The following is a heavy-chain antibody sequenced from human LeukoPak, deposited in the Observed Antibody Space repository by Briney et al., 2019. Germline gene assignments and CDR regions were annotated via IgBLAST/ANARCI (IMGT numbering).Heavy chain of an antibody. CDR3: ARDFGFSPSSGYSFDY. Sequence: SGGSLRLSCAASGFTFSRYGMHWVRQAPGKGLEWVAVIWYDGSNRQYGDSVKGRFNIYRKNSKNTLYLQMNTLRAEDTAVYYCARDFGFSPSSGYSFDYWGQGALVTVSS. V-gene: IGHV3-33*01. D-gene: IGHD3-22*01. J-gene: IGHJ4*02. CDR2: IWYDGSNR. CDR1: GFTFSRYG.